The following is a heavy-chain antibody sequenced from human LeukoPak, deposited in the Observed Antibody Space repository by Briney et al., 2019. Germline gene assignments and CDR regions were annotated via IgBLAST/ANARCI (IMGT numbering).Heavy chain of an antibody. V-gene: IGHV3-74*01. J-gene: IGHJ4*02. CDR3: ATDQSIAGPTTADY. CDR1: GFTFSTYC. Sequence: GGSLRLSCAASGFTFSTYCMHWFRQAPGKGLVWVSRIKTDGTSTTYADSVKGRFTISRDNAKNTLYLQMNSLRAEDTAVYYCATDQSIAGPTTADYWGQGTLVTVSS. D-gene: IGHD1-26*01. CDR2: IKTDGTST.